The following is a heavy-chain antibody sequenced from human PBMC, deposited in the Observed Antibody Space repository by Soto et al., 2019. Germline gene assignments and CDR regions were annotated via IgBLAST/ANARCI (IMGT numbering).Heavy chain of an antibody. D-gene: IGHD5-12*01. CDR2: MNPKTGDT. CDR3: ARGDGYIFAY. Sequence: QVQLVQSGAEVKKPGASVKVSCKASGYTFISYDINWVRQATGQGLEWMGWMNPKTGDTGYAKKFQGKVTMTRNTSINTANIELSSLRSDDTAVYFCARGDGYIFAYWGQGTLVTVSS. V-gene: IGHV1-8*01. CDR1: GYTFISYD. J-gene: IGHJ4*02.